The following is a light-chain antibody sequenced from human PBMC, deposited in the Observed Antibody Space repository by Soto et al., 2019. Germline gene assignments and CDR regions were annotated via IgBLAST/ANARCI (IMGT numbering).Light chain of an antibody. CDR3: QPGRLWFT. CDR2: DTS. CDR1: QSVSNF. V-gene: IGKV3-11*01. Sequence: EMVLTQSPSTLSLSATERATRSCRASQSVSNFLAWYQQKPGQAPRLLIYDTSNRATGIPVRFSGSGSGKTFTLTILSLAAEAFCLYNRQPGRLWFTIGQGTRVDIK. J-gene: IGKJ3*01.